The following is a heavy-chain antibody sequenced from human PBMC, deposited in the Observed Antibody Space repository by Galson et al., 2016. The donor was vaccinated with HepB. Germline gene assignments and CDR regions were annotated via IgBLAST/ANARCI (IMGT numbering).Heavy chain of an antibody. CDR3: ARAPTRRAAATGGGDSAFDI. CDR1: GYTFTNYY. J-gene: IGHJ3*02. D-gene: IGHD6-13*01. V-gene: IGHV1-46*01. CDR2: INPSGTST. Sequence: SVKVSCKASGYTFTNYYIHWVRQAPGQGLEWMAMINPSGTSTDYTQRFQGRVTMTSDTSTSTVYMDLNSLRSDDTAVYYCARAPTRRAAATGGGDSAFDIWGQGTMVTVSS.